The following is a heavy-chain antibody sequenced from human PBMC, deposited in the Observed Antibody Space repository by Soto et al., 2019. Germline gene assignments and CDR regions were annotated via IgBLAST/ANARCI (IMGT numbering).Heavy chain of an antibody. Sequence: SETLSLTCAFYVGSFSGYYWSWIRQPPGKWLEWIGEINHSGSTNYNPSLKSRVTISVDTSKNQFSLKLSSVTAADTAVYYCARGVRGGFGTAMVTYYYYGMEVWGQGTTVSVSS. J-gene: IGHJ6*01. V-gene: IGHV4-34*01. CDR2: INHSGST. CDR3: ARGVRGGFGTAMVTYYYYGMEV. D-gene: IGHD5-18*01. CDR1: VGSFSGYY.